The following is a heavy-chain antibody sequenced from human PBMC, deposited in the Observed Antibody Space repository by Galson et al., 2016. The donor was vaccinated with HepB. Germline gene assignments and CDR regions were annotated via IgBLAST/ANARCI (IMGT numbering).Heavy chain of an antibody. D-gene: IGHD4-11*01. CDR2: IDWDGQK. J-gene: IGHJ4*02. Sequence: PALVKPTQTLTLTCTFSGFSLSSSGMWVTWIRQPPGKTLEWLARIDWDGQKFFTSALETRLTISKDTSKNQVVLTVTNADPVDTATYFCVRGRYSRFSSHLYDSWGQGILVIVSS. V-gene: IGHV2-70*17. CDR1: GFSLSSSGMW. CDR3: VRGRYSRFSSHLYDS.